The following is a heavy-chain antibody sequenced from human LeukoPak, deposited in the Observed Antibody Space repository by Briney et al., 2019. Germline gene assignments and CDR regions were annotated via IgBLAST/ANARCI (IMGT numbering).Heavy chain of an antibody. J-gene: IGHJ4*02. CDR2: ISSDGSNK. CDR3: ARGGRR. V-gene: IGHV3-30*04. CDR1: GFTFSNYA. Sequence: GGSLRLSCAASGFTFSNYAMHWVRQAPGKGLEWVAVISSDGSNKYYADSVRGRFTISRDNSRNTLYVQMDSVRVEDTALYYCARGGRRWGQGILVTVSS.